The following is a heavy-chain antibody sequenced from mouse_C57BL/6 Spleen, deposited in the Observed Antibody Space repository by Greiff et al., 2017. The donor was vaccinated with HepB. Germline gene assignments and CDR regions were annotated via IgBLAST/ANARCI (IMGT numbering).Heavy chain of an antibody. D-gene: IGHD2-1*01. CDR3: ARNGIYWYFDV. Sequence: QLQQPGAELVMPGASVKLSCKASGYTFTSYWMHWVKQRPGQGLEWIGEIDPSDSYTNYNQKFKGKSTLTVDKSSSTAYMQLSSLTSEDSAVYYCARNGIYWYFDVWGTGTTVTVSS. CDR2: IDPSDSYT. V-gene: IGHV1-69*01. CDR1: GYTFTSYW. J-gene: IGHJ1*03.